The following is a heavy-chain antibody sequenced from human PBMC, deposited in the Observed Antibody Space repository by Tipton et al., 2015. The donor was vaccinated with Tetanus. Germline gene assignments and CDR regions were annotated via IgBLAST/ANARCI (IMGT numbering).Heavy chain of an antibody. Sequence: TLSLTCTVSGDSIDGGTFYWAWIRQAPGKGLEWIGSVYESGDTYYIPSPKSRVTISVDTSKNQFSLKLKSMAAADTAVYYCARHQSAYFTPFDSWGQGTLVTVSS. CDR3: ARHQSAYFTPFDS. D-gene: IGHD3-3*01. CDR1: GDSIDGGTFY. J-gene: IGHJ4*02. CDR2: VYESGDT. V-gene: IGHV4-39*01.